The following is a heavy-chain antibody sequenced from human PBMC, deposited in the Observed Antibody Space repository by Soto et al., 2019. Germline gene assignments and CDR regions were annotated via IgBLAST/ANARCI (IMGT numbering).Heavy chain of an antibody. Sequence: QVQLVESGGGVVQPGRSLRLSCAASGFIFTSYGIHWVRQAPGMGLEWVAVISYDGIDENYADSVKGRFTISRDNSKNTLYLQMNSLRAEDTAVDYCARDQAEMATVRLGYWGQGTLVTVSS. CDR3: ARDQAEMATVRLGY. D-gene: IGHD4-4*01. CDR2: ISYDGIDE. J-gene: IGHJ4*02. CDR1: GFIFTSYG. V-gene: IGHV3-30*03.